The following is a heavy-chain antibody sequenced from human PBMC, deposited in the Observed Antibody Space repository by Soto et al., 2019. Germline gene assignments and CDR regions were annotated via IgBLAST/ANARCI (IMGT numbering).Heavy chain of an antibody. CDR1: GESISSYY. Sequence: QVQLQESGPGLVKPSETLSLTCTVSGESISSYYWSWIRQPPGKGLEWIGNIHHSGSTNYNPSLKSRVTTSVNTSKSQFSLKLSSVTAADTAVYYCARPIVIGSGWGWFDVWGQGTQVTVSS. V-gene: IGHV4-59*01. CDR2: IHHSGST. D-gene: IGHD3-10*01. J-gene: IGHJ5*02. CDR3: ARPIVIGSGWGWFDV.